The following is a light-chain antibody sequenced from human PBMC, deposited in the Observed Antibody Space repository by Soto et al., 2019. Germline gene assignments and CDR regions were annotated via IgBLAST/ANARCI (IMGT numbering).Light chain of an antibody. Sequence: GDRVTLTCRASQGIRDDVGWYQQRPGEAPRLLIYGTSNLQSGVPSRFSGSGSGTDFTLTISSLQPEDFATYYCLQDYDYSRTFGQGTKVEIK. CDR3: LQDYDYSRT. J-gene: IGKJ1*01. CDR2: GTS. CDR1: QGIRDD. V-gene: IGKV1-6*01.